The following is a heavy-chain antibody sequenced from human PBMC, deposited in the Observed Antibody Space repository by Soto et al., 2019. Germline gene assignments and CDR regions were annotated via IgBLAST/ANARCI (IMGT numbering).Heavy chain of an antibody. J-gene: IGHJ3*02. CDR2: ISGSGGST. Sequence: EVQLLESGGGLVQPGGSLRLSCAASGFTFSSYAMSWVRQAPGKGLVWVSGISGSGGSTYYADSVKGRFTISRDNSKNTMYLQMNSLKAENTAVYYCAKGFEGSGRQLWLPGAFDIWGQGTKVTVSS. D-gene: IGHD5-18*01. CDR1: GFTFSSYA. V-gene: IGHV3-23*01. CDR3: AKGFEGSGRQLWLPGAFDI.